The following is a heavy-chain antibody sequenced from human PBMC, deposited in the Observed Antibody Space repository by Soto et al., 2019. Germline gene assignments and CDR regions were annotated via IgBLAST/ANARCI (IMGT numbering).Heavy chain of an antibody. V-gene: IGHV1-3*01. J-gene: IGHJ4*02. CDR1: GYTFTGYA. CDR3: ARFPRGYSYGHFDY. Sequence: ASVKVSCKASGYTFTGYAMNWVRQAPGQRLEWMGWINAGNGNTKYSQKFQGRVTITRDTSASTAYMELSSLTSEDTAVYYCARFPRGYSYGHFDYWGQGTLVTVSS. CDR2: INAGNGNT. D-gene: IGHD5-18*01.